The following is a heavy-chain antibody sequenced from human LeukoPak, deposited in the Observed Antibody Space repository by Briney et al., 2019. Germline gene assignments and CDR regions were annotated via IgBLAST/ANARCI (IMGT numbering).Heavy chain of an antibody. Sequence: GGSLRLSCAASTFTFSRYAMAWVRQAPGKGLVWVSRINSDGSSTSYADSVKGRFTISRDNAKNTLYLQMNSLRAEDTAVYYCASKSRAATPYYWGQGTLVTVSS. V-gene: IGHV3-74*01. CDR2: INSDGSST. D-gene: IGHD6-6*01. CDR1: TFTFSRYA. CDR3: ASKSRAATPYY. J-gene: IGHJ4*02.